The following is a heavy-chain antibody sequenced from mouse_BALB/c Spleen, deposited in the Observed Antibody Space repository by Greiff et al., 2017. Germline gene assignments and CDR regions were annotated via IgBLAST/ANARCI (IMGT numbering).Heavy chain of an antibody. CDR2: IDPANGNT. J-gene: IGHJ4*01. D-gene: IGHD1-1*01. CDR3: ARGYGSSIFYAMDY. Sequence: EVQLQQSGAELVKPGASVKLSCTASGFNIKDTYMHWVKQRPEQGLEWIGRIDPANGNTKYDPKFQGKATITADTSSNTAYPQLSSLTSEDTAVYYCARGYGSSIFYAMDYWGQGTSVTVSS. V-gene: IGHV14-3*02. CDR1: GFNIKDTY.